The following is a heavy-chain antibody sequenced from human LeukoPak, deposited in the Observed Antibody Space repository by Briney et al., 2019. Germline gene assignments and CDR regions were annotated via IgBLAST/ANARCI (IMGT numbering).Heavy chain of an antibody. D-gene: IGHD3-10*01. J-gene: IGHJ4*02. CDR3: ARGALDTSGTYYNPQPFDY. V-gene: IGHV4-59*01. Sequence: SETLSLTCTVSGGSISTYFWSWIRQPPGKGLEWIGYVYYSGSTNYNPSLKSRVTISVDMSKNQFSLKLTSVTAADTAVYYCARGALDTSGTYYNPQPFDYWGQGTLVTVSS. CDR2: VYYSGST. CDR1: GGSISTYF.